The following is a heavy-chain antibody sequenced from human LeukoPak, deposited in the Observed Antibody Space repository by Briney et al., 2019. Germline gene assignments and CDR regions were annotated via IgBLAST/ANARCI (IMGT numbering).Heavy chain of an antibody. CDR2: INSDGIRT. CDR3: ARYCSGSICYSGVDY. D-gene: IGHD2-15*01. Sequence: GGSLILSCVASGFSFSSYMMTWVRQAPGKGLEWVSTINSDGIRTYYADSVKGRFTISRDNSKNTLYLQMSSLRAEDTAVYYCARYCSGSICYSGVDYWGQGTLVPVSS. J-gene: IGHJ4*02. CDR1: GFSFSSYM. V-gene: IGHV3-23*01.